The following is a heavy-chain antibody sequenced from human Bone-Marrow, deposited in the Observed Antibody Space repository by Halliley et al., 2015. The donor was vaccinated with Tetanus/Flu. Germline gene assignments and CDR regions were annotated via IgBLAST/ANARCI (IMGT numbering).Heavy chain of an antibody. V-gene: IGHV4-30-2*01. CDR2: IYYTGNS. J-gene: IGHJ3*02. Sequence: LRLSCTVSGGSMSTIGHSWSWIRQPPGKGLEWIGYIYYTGNSYDNPSLRSRVTFSLDKSKNQFSLRMTSVSAADSAVYYCARGSQFDAFEIWGQGIQVTVSS. CDR1: GGSMSTIGHS. CDR3: ARGSQFDAFEI.